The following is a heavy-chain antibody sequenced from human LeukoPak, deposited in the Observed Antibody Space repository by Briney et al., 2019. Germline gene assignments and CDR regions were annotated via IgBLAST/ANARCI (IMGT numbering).Heavy chain of an antibody. CDR3: ARGIGEYYYGSGAYYYYYMDV. D-gene: IGHD3-10*01. V-gene: IGHV4-34*01. Sequence: SETLSLTCAVYGGSFSGYYWSWIRQPPGKGLEWIGEINHSGSTNYNPSLKSRVTMSVDTSKNQFSLKLSSVTAADTAVYYCARGIGEYYYGSGAYYYYYMDVWGKGTTVTISS. CDR1: GGSFSGYY. J-gene: IGHJ6*03. CDR2: INHSGST.